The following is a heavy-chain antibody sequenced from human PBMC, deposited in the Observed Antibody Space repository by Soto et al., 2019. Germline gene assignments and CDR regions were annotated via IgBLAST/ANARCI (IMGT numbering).Heavy chain of an antibody. J-gene: IGHJ6*02. V-gene: IGHV4-59*12. CDR3: ARDKDAGSDRGGMDV. Sequence: QVQLQESGPGLVKPSETLSLTCTVSGGSISNFYWTWIRQPPGKGLEWIGNVQYSGSTNYNPTVKGRVTTSVDTAKNTLSLNLSSVTAADTAVYYCARDKDAGSDRGGMDVWGQGTTVTVSS. CDR1: GGSISNFY. CDR2: VQYSGST. D-gene: IGHD6-25*01.